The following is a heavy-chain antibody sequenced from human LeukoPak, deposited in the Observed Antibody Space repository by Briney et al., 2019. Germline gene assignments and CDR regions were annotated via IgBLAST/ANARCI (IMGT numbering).Heavy chain of an antibody. CDR2: ISYDGSNK. CDR1: GFTFRNYG. D-gene: IGHD2-2*01. CDR3: AKSSRRGSYYYGMDV. Sequence: GKSLRLSCVASGFTFRNYGIHWVRQAPGKGLEWVAVISYDGSNKYYADSVKGRFTISRDNSKNTLYLQMNSLRAEDTAVYYCAKSSRRGSYYYGMDVWGQGTTVTVSS. J-gene: IGHJ6*02. V-gene: IGHV3-30*18.